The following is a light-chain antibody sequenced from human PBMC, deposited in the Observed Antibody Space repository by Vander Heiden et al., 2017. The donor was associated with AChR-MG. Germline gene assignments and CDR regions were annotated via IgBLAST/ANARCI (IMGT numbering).Light chain of an antibody. CDR1: KLGDSY. V-gene: IGLV3-1*01. J-gene: IGLJ2*01. CDR2: QDT. Sequence: YELTQPPSVSVSPRQTACITCSGDKLGDSYACWYQQRPGQSPLLVIYQDTKRPSGIPQRFSGSNSGNTATLTISGTQAMDEADYYCQAWGSNTHVVFGGGTKLTVL. CDR3: QAWGSNTHVV.